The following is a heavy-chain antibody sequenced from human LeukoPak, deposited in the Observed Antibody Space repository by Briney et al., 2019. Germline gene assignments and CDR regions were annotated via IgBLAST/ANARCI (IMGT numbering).Heavy chain of an antibody. J-gene: IGHJ4*02. CDR2: ISSSSSYI. CDR3: ARDPVRYYYGSGSSNDENFDY. D-gene: IGHD3-10*01. Sequence: PGGSLRLSCAASGFTFSGYSMNWVRQAPGKGLEWVSSISSSSSYIYYADSVKGRFTISRDNAKNSLYLQMNSLRAEDTAVYYCARDPVRYYYGSGSSNDENFDYWGQGTLVTVSS. V-gene: IGHV3-21*01. CDR1: GFTFSGYS.